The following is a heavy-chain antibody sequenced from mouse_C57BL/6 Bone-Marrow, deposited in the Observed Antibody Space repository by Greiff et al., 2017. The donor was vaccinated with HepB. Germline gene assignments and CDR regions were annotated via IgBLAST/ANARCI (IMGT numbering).Heavy chain of an antibody. D-gene: IGHD1-1*01. V-gene: IGHV3-6*01. CDR1: GYSITSGYY. CDR3: ANGTPWYFDV. J-gene: IGHJ1*03. CDR2: ISYDGSN. Sequence: ESGPGLVKPSQSLSLTCSVTGYSITSGYYWNWIRQFPGNKLEWMGYISYDGSNNYNPSLKNRISITRDTSKNQFFLKLNSVTTEDTATYYCANGTPWYFDVWGTGTTVTVSS.